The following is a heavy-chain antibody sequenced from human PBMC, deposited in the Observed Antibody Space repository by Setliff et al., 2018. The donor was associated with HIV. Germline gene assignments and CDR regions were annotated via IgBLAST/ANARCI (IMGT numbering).Heavy chain of an antibody. CDR3: ATARPGARFDV. V-gene: IGHV1-18*01. J-gene: IGHJ4*02. CDR1: VHTFASYG. Sequence: ASVKVSCKASVHTFASYGIGWLRQAPGQGLEWLGWITAYNADAPNAQKSQGRVTMTIDIPTTTAYMEMRSLRFDDTAVYYCATARPGARFDVWGQGTLVTVSS. D-gene: IGHD6-6*01. CDR2: ITAYNADA.